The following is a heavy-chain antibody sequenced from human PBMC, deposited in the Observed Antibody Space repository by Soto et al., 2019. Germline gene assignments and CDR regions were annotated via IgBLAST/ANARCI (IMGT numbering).Heavy chain of an antibody. CDR2: IYYTGSA. Sequence: QVQLQESGPGPVKPSQTLSLTCTVSGGSISSGGYYWSWLRQHPGGGLEWIAYIYYTGSAYFNPSLKSRATISVDTSKNQFSLKLSSVTAADTAVYYCARLRNTVVNGLGWFDPWGQGSLVTVSS. CDR1: GGSISSGGYY. D-gene: IGHD2-15*01. V-gene: IGHV4-31*03. J-gene: IGHJ5*02. CDR3: ARLRNTVVNGLGWFDP.